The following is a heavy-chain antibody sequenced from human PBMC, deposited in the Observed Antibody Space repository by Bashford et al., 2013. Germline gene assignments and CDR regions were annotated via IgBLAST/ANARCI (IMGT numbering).Heavy chain of an antibody. J-gene: IGHJ4*02. Sequence: GSLRLSCAASGFTFSNHWMTWVRQAPGKGLEWVANIKQDGSEKYYVDSVKGRFTISRDNAKNSLYLQMNSLRAEDTAVYFCARVIITGTTGTDYWGQGTLVTVSS. D-gene: IGHD1-7*01. CDR1: GFTFSNHW. V-gene: IGHV3-7*01. CDR3: ARVIITGTTGTDY. CDR2: IKQDGSEK.